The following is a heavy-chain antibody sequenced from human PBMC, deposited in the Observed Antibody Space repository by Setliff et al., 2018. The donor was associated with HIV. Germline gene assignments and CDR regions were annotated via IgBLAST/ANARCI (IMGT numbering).Heavy chain of an antibody. D-gene: IGHD3-16*01. V-gene: IGHV1-3*01. J-gene: IGHJ5*02. Sequence: ASVKVSCKTSGFLFADYAIHWVRQAPGQRLVWMAWINAYNGDTKYSQRFKDRISVTRDTHTRTVYMELRSLRSEDTSVYYCARDRTFVMGTPPFDPWGQGTLVTVSS. CDR2: INAYNGDT. CDR3: ARDRTFVMGTPPFDP. CDR1: GFLFADYA.